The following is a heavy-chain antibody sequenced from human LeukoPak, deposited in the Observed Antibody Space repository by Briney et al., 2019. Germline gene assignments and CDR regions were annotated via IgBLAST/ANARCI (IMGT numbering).Heavy chain of an antibody. V-gene: IGHV3-66*01. Sequence: QPSETLSLTCTVSGGSISSSSYYWGWIRQPPGKGLEWVSVIYSGGSTYYADSVKGRFTISRDNSKNTLYLQMNSLRAEDTAVYYCARDRGWYAVFDYWGQGTLVTVSS. CDR3: ARDRGWYAVFDY. J-gene: IGHJ4*02. D-gene: IGHD6-19*01. CDR2: IYSGGST. CDR1: GGSISSSSYY.